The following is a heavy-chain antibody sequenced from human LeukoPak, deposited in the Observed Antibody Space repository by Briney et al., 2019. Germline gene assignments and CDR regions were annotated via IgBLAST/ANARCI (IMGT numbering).Heavy chain of an antibody. V-gene: IGHV3-43D*03. CDR1: GFTFDDYA. D-gene: IGHD6-6*01. CDR2: ISWDGGST. J-gene: IGHJ4*02. CDR3: AKGLSSSSSTPVDY. Sequence: GGSLRLSCAASGFTFDDYAMHWVRQAPGKGLEWVSLISWDGGSTYYAGSVKGRFTISRDNSKNSLYLQMNSLRAEDTALYYCAKGLSSSSSTPVDYWGQGTLVTVSS.